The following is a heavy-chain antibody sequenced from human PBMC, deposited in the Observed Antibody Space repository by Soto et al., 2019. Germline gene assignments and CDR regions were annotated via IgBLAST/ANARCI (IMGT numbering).Heavy chain of an antibody. Sequence: ASETLSLTCRVEGGSFSDYYWNWIRQSPERGLEWIGEINYRGTHNYNPSLRSRVTLSVDTSKNEFSLRLDSVTAADTAVYSCPRGGGVRTSQMVWFDPWGQGTVVTVSS. CDR3: PRGGGVRTSQMVWFDP. D-gene: IGHD3-16*01. CDR1: GGSFSDYY. CDR2: INYRGTH. J-gene: IGHJ5*02. V-gene: IGHV4-34*01.